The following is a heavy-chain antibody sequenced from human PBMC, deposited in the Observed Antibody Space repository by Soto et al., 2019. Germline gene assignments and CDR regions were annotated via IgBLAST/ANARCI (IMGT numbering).Heavy chain of an antibody. Sequence: EVQLLESGGGLVQPGGSLRLSCAASGFTFSTYPMSWVRQAPGKGLEWVSGISGSGISTYYADSVKGRFTISRDNSKNTVFLQMNSLRDEDTAVYYCAKPPVITASYYYDMDVWGQGTTVTVSS. J-gene: IGHJ6*02. CDR2: ISGSGIST. D-gene: IGHD4-4*01. V-gene: IGHV3-23*01. CDR1: GFTFSTYP. CDR3: AKPPVITASYYYDMDV.